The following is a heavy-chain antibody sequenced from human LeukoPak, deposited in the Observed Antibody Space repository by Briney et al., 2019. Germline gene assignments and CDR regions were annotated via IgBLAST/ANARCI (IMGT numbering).Heavy chain of an antibody. CDR1: GFTFSTHA. J-gene: IGHJ4*02. CDR2: ISGDGDTT. D-gene: IGHD4-11*01. CDR3: ANQYPG. Sequence: GGSLRLSCGASGFTFSTHAMSWVRQAPGKGLDWVPAISGDGDTTYYADSVKGRFTISRDNSKNTVYLQMNSLRAEDTAVYYCANQYPGWGQGTLVTVSS. V-gene: IGHV3-23*01.